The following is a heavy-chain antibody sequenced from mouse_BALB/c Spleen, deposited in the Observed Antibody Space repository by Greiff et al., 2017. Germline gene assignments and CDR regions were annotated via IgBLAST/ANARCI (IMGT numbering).Heavy chain of an antibody. J-gene: IGHJ2*01. CDR1: GYSITSDYA. D-gene: IGHD2-2*01. Sequence: EVQRVESGPGLVKPSQSLSLTCTVTGYSITSDYAWNWIRQFPGNKLEWMGYISYSGSTSYNPSLKSRISITRDTSKNQFFLQLNSVTTEDTATYYCASGGLRRSLYYFDYWGQGTTLTVSS. CDR2: ISYSGST. CDR3: ASGGLRRSLYYFDY. V-gene: IGHV3-2*02.